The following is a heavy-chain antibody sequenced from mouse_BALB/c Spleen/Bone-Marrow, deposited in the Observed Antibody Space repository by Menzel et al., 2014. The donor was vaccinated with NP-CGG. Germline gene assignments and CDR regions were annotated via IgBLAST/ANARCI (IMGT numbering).Heavy chain of an antibody. D-gene: IGHD2-13*01. CDR3: ARWGETHYFDY. Sequence: VQLQQSGPELVKPGASVKMSCKASGYTFTSYLIHWVKQKPGQGLEWIGYITPYNDDTKYNEKFKGKTTLTSDKSSSTAYMERSRLTSEDSAVYYCARWGETHYFDYWGQGTTLTVSS. CDR2: ITPYNDDT. J-gene: IGHJ2*01. V-gene: IGHV1-14*01. CDR1: GYTFTSYL.